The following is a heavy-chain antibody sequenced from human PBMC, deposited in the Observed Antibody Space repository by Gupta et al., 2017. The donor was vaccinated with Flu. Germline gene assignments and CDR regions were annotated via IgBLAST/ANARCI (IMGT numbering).Heavy chain of an antibody. J-gene: IGHJ5*02. CDR2: MNPNSGNT. CDR3: ARIVPLRRIAAATGRFDP. Sequence: INWVRQATGQGLEWMGWMNPNSGNTGYAQKFQGRVTMTRNTSISTAYMELSSLRSEDTAVYYCARIVPLRRIAAATGRFDPWGQGTLVTVSS. D-gene: IGHD6-13*01. V-gene: IGHV1-8*01.